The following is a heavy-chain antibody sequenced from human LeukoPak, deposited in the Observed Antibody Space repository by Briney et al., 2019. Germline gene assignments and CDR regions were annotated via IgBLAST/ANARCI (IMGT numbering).Heavy chain of an antibody. CDR2: IKQDGSEK. J-gene: IGHJ4*02. Sequence: GGSLRLSCAASGFTFSSYWMSWVRQAPGKGLEWVANIKQDGSEKYYVDSVKGRFTISRDNAKNSLYLQMNSLKTEDTAVYYCTRPAVDTAMVNAYRFDYWGQGTLVTVSS. V-gene: IGHV3-7*03. D-gene: IGHD5-18*01. CDR1: GFTFSSYW. CDR3: TRPAVDTAMVNAYRFDY.